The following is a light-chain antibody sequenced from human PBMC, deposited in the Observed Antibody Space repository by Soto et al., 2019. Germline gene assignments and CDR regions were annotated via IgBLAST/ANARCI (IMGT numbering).Light chain of an antibody. CDR3: KSRTASNTLV. CDR2: EVT. Sequence: QSALTQPASVSGSPGQSITISCTGTSSDVGGYNYVSWYQQHPGKAPKLIIYEVTHRPSGFSSRFYGSRSGNTASLTISGPKAEDEADYYGKSRTASNTLVFGGGTKVTVL. CDR1: SSDVGGYNY. V-gene: IGLV2-14*01. J-gene: IGLJ3*02.